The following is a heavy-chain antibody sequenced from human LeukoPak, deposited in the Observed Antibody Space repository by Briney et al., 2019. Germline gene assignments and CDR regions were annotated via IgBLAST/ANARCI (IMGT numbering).Heavy chain of an antibody. CDR1: GFTFDEYA. CDR3: AKAGRFGEFCDY. J-gene: IGHJ4*02. CDR2: ISWSSGSL. D-gene: IGHD3-10*01. Sequence: GGSLRLSCAASGFTFDEYAMRWVRQAPGKGLEWVSGISWSSGSLGYAGSVKGRFTISRDNAKNSLYLQMNSLRPEDTALYYCAKAGRFGEFCDYWGQGILVTVSS. V-gene: IGHV3-9*01.